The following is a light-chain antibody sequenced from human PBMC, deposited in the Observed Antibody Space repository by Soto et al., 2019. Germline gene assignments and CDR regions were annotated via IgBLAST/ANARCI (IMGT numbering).Light chain of an antibody. V-gene: IGLV2-23*01. CDR1: SSDVGSYNL. Sequence: QSALTQPASVSGSPGQSITISCTGTSSDVGSYNLVSWYQQHPGRAPKLMIYAGSKRPSGVSNRFSGSKSGNTASLTISGLQAEDEADYYCCSYVGSSTLLFGGGTKLTVL. CDR2: AGS. CDR3: CSYVGSSTLL. J-gene: IGLJ2*01.